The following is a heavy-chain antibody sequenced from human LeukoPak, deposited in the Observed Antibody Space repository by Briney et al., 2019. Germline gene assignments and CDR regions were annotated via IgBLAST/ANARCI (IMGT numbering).Heavy chain of an antibody. V-gene: IGHV3-21*01. CDR1: GFTFSSYS. CDR2: ISSSSYI. CDR3: ARDLGIVGARTHAFDI. J-gene: IGHJ3*02. Sequence: PGGSLRLSCAASGFTFSSYSMNWVRQAPGKGLEWVSSISSSSYIYYADSVKGRFTISRDNAKNSLYLQMNSLRAEDTAVYYCARDLGIVGARTHAFDIWGQGTMVTVSS. D-gene: IGHD1-26*01.